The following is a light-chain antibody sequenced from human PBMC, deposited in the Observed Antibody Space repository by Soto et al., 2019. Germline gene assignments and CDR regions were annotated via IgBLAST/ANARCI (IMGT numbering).Light chain of an antibody. CDR1: QTLYSN. J-gene: IGKJ4*01. Sequence: EIVMTPSHATLSVSPGESATLSCRASQTLYSNLAWYQQKLGQAPRLLIYGASARATDIPARFSGSGSGTEFTLTISGLQSQDFAIYYCQQYSDWPLTFGGGTKVEIK. V-gene: IGKV3-15*01. CDR2: GAS. CDR3: QQYSDWPLT.